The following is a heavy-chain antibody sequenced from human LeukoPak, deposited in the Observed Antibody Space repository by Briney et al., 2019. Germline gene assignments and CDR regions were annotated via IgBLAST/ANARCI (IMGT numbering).Heavy chain of an antibody. CDR2: INPNSGGT. V-gene: IGHV1-2*04. J-gene: IGHJ4*01. CDR3: ARDRSGGFPDGLYFDY. D-gene: IGHD2-15*01. Sequence: GASVKVSCKASGYTFTGYYMHWVRQAPGQGLEWMGWINPNSGGTNYAQKFQGWVTMTRDTSISTAYMELSRLRSDDTAVYYCARDRSGGFPDGLYFDYWGQGTLVTASS. CDR1: GYTFTGYY.